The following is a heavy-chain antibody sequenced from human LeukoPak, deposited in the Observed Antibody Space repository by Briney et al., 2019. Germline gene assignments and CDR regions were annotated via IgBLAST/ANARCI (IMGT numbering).Heavy chain of an antibody. CDR2: INHSGST. CDR1: GGSFSGYY. D-gene: IGHD4-23*01. Sequence: SETPSLTCAVYGGSFSGYYWSWIRQPPGKGLEWIGEINHSGSTNYNPSLKSRVTISADTSKNQFSLKLSSVTAADTAVYYCASVGATVVTPSPHDYWGQGTLVTVSS. J-gene: IGHJ4*02. V-gene: IGHV4-34*01. CDR3: ASVGATVVTPSPHDY.